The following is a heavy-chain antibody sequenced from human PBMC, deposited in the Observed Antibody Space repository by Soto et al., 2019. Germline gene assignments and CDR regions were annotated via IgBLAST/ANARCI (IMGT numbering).Heavy chain of an antibody. CDR1: GGSISSYY. CDR2: IYYSGST. V-gene: IGHV4-59*01. Sequence: SETLSLTCTVSGGSISSYYWSWIRQPPGKGLEWIGYIYYSGSTNYNPSLKSRVTISVDTSKNQFSLKLSSVTAADTAVYYCASGGGYYDFWSGYYPNWFDPWGQGTLVTVS. J-gene: IGHJ5*02. CDR3: ASGGGYYDFWSGYYPNWFDP. D-gene: IGHD3-3*01.